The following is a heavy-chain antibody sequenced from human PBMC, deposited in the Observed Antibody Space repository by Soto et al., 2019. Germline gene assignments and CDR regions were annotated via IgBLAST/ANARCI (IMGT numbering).Heavy chain of an antibody. J-gene: IGHJ4*02. D-gene: IGHD1-7*01. CDR1: GFNFDNYG. Sequence: GGSLRLSCQASGFNFDNYGMHWVRQAPGKGLEWVAVITYDGSFQYYADSVKGRFTISRDNSKNTLSLHLTTLKPEDTAVYHCAKDRVGGTFYTPLAFWGQGTLVTVSS. CDR3: AKDRVGGTFYTPLAF. CDR2: ITYDGSFQ. V-gene: IGHV3-30*18.